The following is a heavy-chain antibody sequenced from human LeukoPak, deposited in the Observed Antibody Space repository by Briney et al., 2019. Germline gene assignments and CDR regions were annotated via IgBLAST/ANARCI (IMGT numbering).Heavy chain of an antibody. V-gene: IGHV3-66*01. CDR2: IYSGGST. CDR3: ARDPGGYYDSSGYSHFDY. J-gene: IGHJ4*02. CDR1: GFTVSSNY. D-gene: IGHD3-22*01. Sequence: GGSLRLSCAASGFTVSSNYMSWVRQAPGKGLEWVSVIYSGGSTYYADSVKGRFTISRDNSKNTLYLQMNSLRAEDTAVYYCARDPGGYYDSSGYSHFDYWGQGILVTVSS.